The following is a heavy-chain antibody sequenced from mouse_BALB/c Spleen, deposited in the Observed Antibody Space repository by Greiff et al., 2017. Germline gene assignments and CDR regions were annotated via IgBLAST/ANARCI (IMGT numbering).Heavy chain of an antibody. CDR2: ISDGGSYT. CDR1: GFTFSDYY. D-gene: IGHD1-1*01. J-gene: IGHJ3*01. Sequence: EVQLVESGGGLVKPGGSLKLSCAASGFTFSDYYMYWVRQTPEKRLEWVATISDGGSYTYYPDSVKGRFTISRDNAKNNLYLQMSSLKSEDTAMYYCGRESLYYYGSSYAFAYWGQGTLVTVSA. V-gene: IGHV5-4*02. CDR3: GRESLYYYGSSYAFAY.